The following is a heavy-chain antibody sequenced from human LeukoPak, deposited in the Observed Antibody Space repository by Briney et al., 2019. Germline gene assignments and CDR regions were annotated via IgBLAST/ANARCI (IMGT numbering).Heavy chain of an antibody. CDR3: AREATDFWSGTITNWFDP. CDR1: GFSFSTHG. V-gene: IGHV3-7*01. J-gene: IGHJ5*02. CDR2: IKQDGSEK. Sequence: GGSLRLSCVASGFSFSTHGMHWVRQAPGKGLEWVANIKQDGSEKYYVDSVKGRFTISRDNAKNSLYLQMNSLRAEDTAVYYCAREATDFWSGTITNWFDPWGQGTLVTVSS. D-gene: IGHD3-3*01.